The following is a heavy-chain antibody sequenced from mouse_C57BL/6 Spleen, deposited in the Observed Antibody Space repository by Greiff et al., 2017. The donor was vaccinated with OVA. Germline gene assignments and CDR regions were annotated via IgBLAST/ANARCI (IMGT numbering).Heavy chain of an antibody. Sequence: SGPVLVKPGASVKMSCKASGYTFTDYYMNWVKQSHGKSLEWIGVINPYNGGTSYNQKFKGKATLTVDKSSSTAYMELNSLTSEDSAVYYCAREEDYGSSWGYWYFDVWGTGTTVTVSS. J-gene: IGHJ1*03. CDR1: GYTFTDYY. D-gene: IGHD1-1*01. CDR3: AREEDYGSSWGYWYFDV. CDR2: INPYNGGT. V-gene: IGHV1-19*01.